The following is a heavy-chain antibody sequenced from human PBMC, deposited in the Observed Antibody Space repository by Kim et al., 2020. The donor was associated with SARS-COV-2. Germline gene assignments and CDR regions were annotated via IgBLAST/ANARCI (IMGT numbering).Heavy chain of an antibody. D-gene: IGHD3-3*01. V-gene: IGHV3-48*04. Sequence: GGSLRLSCAASGFTFSSYSMNWVRQAPGKGLEWVSYISSSSSTIYYADSVKGRFTISRDNAKNSLYLQMNSLRAEDTAVYYCARDLYYDFWSGYYGMDVWGQGTTVTVSS. CDR2: ISSSSSTI. CDR3: ARDLYYDFWSGYYGMDV. CDR1: GFTFSSYS. J-gene: IGHJ6*02.